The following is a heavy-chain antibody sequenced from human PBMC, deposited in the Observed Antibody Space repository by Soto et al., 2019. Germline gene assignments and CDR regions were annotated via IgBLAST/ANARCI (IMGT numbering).Heavy chain of an antibody. D-gene: IGHD5-12*01. CDR1: GGSISSGGYS. Sequence: LSLTCTVSGGSISSGGYSWSWIRQPTEKGLEWIGYMYNSGSTYYNPSLKSRVTISIDRSKNQFSLKLSSVTAADTAVYYCARRIVATETFDYWGQGTLVTVSS. J-gene: IGHJ4*02. CDR3: ARRIVATETFDY. V-gene: IGHV4-30-2*01. CDR2: MYNSGST.